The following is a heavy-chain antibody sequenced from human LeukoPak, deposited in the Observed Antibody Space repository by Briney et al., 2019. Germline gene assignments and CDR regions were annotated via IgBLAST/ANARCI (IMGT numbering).Heavy chain of an antibody. D-gene: IGHD6-13*01. CDR3: ARLMYSSSWPEY. Sequence: GESLKISFKGSGYSFTSYWIGWVRQMPGKGLGWVVIILPGDSDTRYSPSLQGQVTISADKSISTAYLQWSSLKASDSAMYYCARLMYSSSWPEYWGQGTLVTVSS. V-gene: IGHV5-51*01. CDR1: GYSFTSYW. J-gene: IGHJ4*02. CDR2: ILPGDSDT.